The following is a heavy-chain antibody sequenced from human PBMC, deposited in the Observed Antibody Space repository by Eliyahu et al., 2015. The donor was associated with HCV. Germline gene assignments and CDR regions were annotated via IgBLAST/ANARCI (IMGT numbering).Heavy chain of an antibody. V-gene: IGHV3-48*03. CDR1: GXPFXSXE. Sequence: EVQLVESGGGLVQPGGSLRXSCAASGXPFXSXEMNWVRQAPGKGLGWFSYISSSGSTIYYADSVKGRFTISRDNAKNSLYLQMNSLRAEDTAVYYCARDHDYGDDYWYFDLWGRGTLVTVSS. J-gene: IGHJ2*01. CDR2: ISSSGSTI. CDR3: ARDHDYGDDYWYFDL. D-gene: IGHD4-17*01.